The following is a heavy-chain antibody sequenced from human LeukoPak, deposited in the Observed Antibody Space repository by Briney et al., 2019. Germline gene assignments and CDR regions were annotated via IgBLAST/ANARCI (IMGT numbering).Heavy chain of an antibody. D-gene: IGHD1-26*01. CDR2: ISYDGSNK. Sequence: GSLRLSCAASGFTFSSYAMHWVRQAPGKGLEWVAVISYDGSNKCYADSVKGRFTISRDNSKNTLYLQMNSLRAEGTAVYYSVRSGSYLLFDYWGQGTLVTVFS. J-gene: IGHJ4*02. CDR1: GFTFSSYA. V-gene: IGHV3-30*04. CDR3: VRSGSYLLFDY.